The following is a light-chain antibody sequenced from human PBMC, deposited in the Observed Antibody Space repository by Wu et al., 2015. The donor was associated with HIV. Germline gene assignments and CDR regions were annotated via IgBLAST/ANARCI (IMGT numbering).Light chain of an antibody. Sequence: EIVLTQSPATLSLSLGERATLSCRASQSVSNYLAWYQQKPGQPPRLLIYDASDRATGISARFSGSGSGTDFTLTISSLEPEDFAVYYCQHRFNWPLIFGQGTRLXIK. CDR1: QSVSNY. V-gene: IGKV3-11*01. CDR2: DAS. CDR3: QHRFNWPLI. J-gene: IGKJ5*01.